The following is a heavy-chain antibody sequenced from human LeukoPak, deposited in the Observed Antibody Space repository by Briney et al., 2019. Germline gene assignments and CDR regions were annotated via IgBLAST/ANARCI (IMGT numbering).Heavy chain of an antibody. V-gene: IGHV3-74*01. CDR1: GFTFSSYW. Sequence: GGSLRLSCAASGFTFSSYWMHWVRQAPGKGLVWVSRINTDGRTTTYADSVKGRFTISRDNAKNTLYLQMNTLRAEDTAVYYCARGGDPYSSSWHHDAFDIWGQGTMVTVSS. J-gene: IGHJ3*02. CDR3: ARGGDPYSSSWHHDAFDI. CDR2: INTDGRTT. D-gene: IGHD6-13*01.